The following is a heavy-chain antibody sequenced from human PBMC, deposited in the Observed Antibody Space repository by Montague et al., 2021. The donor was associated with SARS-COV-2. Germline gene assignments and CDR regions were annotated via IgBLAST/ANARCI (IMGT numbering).Heavy chain of an antibody. V-gene: IGHV3-11*01. CDR3: ARDGGIAAAGIFDL. CDR2: ISDTGTSI. CDR1: GFTFSDYY. Sequence: SLRLSCAASGFTFSDYYMAWLRQAPGKGLEWASYISDTGTSISYADSVKGRFTISRDKGNNSLYLQLNSLRAEDTAVCYCARDGGIAAAGIFDLWGQGTLVTVSS. D-gene: IGHD6-13*01. J-gene: IGHJ5*02.